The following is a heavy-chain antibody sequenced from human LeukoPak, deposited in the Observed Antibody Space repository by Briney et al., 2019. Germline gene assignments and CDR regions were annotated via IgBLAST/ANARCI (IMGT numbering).Heavy chain of an antibody. CDR1: GGSISSYY. V-gene: IGHV4-59*01. J-gene: IGHJ4*02. CDR2: IYYSGST. CDR3: ARGYSSSWYYFDY. Sequence: SETLSPTCTVSGGSISSYYWSWIRQPPGKGPEWIGYIYYSGSTNYNPSLKSRVTISVDTSKNQFSLKLSSVTAADTAVYYCARGYSSSWYYFDYWGQGTLVTVSS. D-gene: IGHD6-13*01.